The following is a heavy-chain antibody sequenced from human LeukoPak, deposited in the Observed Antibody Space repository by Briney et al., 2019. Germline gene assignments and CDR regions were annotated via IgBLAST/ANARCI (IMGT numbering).Heavy chain of an antibody. D-gene: IGHD3-16*02. CDR2: VNGNGGST. J-gene: IGHJ4*02. CDR3: AKSLYGGCDY. V-gene: IGHV3-23*01. CDR1: GFSFSTYA. Sequence: PGTSLRLSCAASGFSFSTYAMSWVRQAPGKGLEWVSGVNGNGGSTSYADSVKGRFTIFRDNSKNTVYLQMNSLRVEDTAVYYCAKSLYGGCDYWGQGTVVTVSS.